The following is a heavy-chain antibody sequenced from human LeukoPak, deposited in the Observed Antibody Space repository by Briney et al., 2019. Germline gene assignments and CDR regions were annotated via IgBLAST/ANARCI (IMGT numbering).Heavy chain of an antibody. V-gene: IGHV3-30*18. J-gene: IGHJ4*02. CDR2: ISYDGSNK. CDR3: AKDLSGYRHYFDY. D-gene: IGHD3-22*01. Sequence: PGRSLRLSCAASGFTFSSYGMHWVRQAPGKGLEWVAVISYDGSNKYYADSVKGRFTISRDNSKNTLYLQMNSLRAEDTAVYYFAKDLSGYRHYFDYWGQGTLVTVSS. CDR1: GFTFSSYG.